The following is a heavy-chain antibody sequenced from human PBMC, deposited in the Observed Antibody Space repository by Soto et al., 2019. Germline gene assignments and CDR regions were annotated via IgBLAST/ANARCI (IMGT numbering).Heavy chain of an antibody. CDR3: PRSGYYGDAFDV. J-gene: IGHJ3*01. D-gene: IGHD3-22*01. CDR2: IKQDGSEK. Sequence: QTGGSLRLSCAASGFTFSSYWMNWVRQAPGKGLEWVANIKQDGSEKYYADSVAGRFTISRDNAKNSLYLQMNSLRAEDTAVYYCPRSGYYGDAFDVWGQGTMVTVSS. CDR1: GFTFSSYW. V-gene: IGHV3-7*03.